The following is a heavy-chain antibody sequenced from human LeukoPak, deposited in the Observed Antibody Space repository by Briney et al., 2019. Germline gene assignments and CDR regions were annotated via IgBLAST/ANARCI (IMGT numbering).Heavy chain of an antibody. J-gene: IGHJ3*02. CDR2: IGGSGDSR. D-gene: IGHD4-17*01. CDR1: GFTFSSYA. CDR3: AKPERHMTTVTTRVRNDAFDI. Sequence: GGSLRLSCAASGFTFSSYAMSWVRQAPGKGLEWVSGIGGSGDSRYYADSVKGRFTISRDNSKNTLYLQMNSLRAEDTAVYYRAKPERHMTTVTTRVRNDAFDIWGQGTMVTVSS. V-gene: IGHV3-23*01.